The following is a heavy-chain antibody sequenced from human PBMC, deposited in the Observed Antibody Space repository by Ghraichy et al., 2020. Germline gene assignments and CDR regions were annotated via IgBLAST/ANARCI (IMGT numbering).Heavy chain of an antibody. D-gene: IGHD1-26*01. V-gene: IGHV1-69*06. Sequence: SVKVSCKASGGTFSSYAISWVRQAPGQGLEWMGGIIPIFGTANYAQKFQGRVTITADKSTSTAYMELSSLRSEDTAVYYCARDGSGATTSAIYGMDVWGQGTTVTVSS. CDR2: IIPIFGTA. CDR3: ARDGSGATTSAIYGMDV. CDR1: GGTFSSYA. J-gene: IGHJ6*02.